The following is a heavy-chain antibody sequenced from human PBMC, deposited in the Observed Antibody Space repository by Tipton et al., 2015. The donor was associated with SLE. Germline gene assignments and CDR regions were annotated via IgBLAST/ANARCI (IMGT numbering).Heavy chain of an antibody. Sequence: GLVKPSETLSLTCSVSGDSISNYYWSWIRQPAGRGLEWIGRTYASGTTNYNPSLKSRVTMSVDTSKNQFSLKLSSVTAADSAVYYCAAYNSGSHAFHIWGQGTMVTVSS. CDR3: AAYNSGSHAFHI. CDR1: GDSISNYY. D-gene: IGHD6-19*01. V-gene: IGHV4-4*07. J-gene: IGHJ3*02. CDR2: TYASGTT.